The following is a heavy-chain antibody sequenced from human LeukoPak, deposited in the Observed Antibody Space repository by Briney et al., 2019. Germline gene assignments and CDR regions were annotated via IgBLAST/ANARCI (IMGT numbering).Heavy chain of an antibody. D-gene: IGHD2-15*01. V-gene: IGHV3-21*01. CDR1: GFTFSSYS. Sequence: GGSLRLSCAASGFTFSSYSMKWVRQAPGKGLGRVSSISSSSSYIYYADSVKGRFTISRDNAKHSLYLQMNSLRAEDTAVSYCARDYSEYYYYCYMDVWGKGTTVSVSS. J-gene: IGHJ6*03. CDR3: ARDYSEYYYYCYMDV. CDR2: ISSSSSYI.